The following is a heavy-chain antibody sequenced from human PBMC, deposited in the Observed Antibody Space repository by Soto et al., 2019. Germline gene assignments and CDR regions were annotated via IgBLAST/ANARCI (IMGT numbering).Heavy chain of an antibody. CDR1: GDSFSSYY. CDR2: IYYSWST. Sequence: SETLSLTCTVSGDSFSSYYWSWIRQPPGKGLEWIGYIYYSWSTNHNPSLKSRVTISVDTSKNQFSLKLSSVTAADTAVYYCARSNGDYGDCWSQGILVTVSS. D-gene: IGHD4-17*01. CDR3: ARSNGDYGDC. V-gene: IGHV4-59*01. J-gene: IGHJ4*02.